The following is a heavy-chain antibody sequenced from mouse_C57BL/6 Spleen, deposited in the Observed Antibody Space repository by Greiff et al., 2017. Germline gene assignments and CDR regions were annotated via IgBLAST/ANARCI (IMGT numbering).Heavy chain of an antibody. CDR2: ISSGGSYT. CDR3: ARRDSSGYVGYYAMDY. Sequence: EVKLQESGGDLVKPGGSLKLSCAASGFTFSSYGMSWVRQTPDKRLEWVATISSGGSYTYYPDSVKGRFTISRDNAKNTLYLQMSSLKSEDTAMYYCARRDSSGYVGYYAMDYWGQGTSVTVSS. V-gene: IGHV5-6*02. J-gene: IGHJ4*01. D-gene: IGHD3-2*02. CDR1: GFTFSSYG.